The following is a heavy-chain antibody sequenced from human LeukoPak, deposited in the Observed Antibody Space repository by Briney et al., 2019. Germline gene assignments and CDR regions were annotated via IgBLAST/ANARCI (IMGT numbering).Heavy chain of an antibody. V-gene: IGHV3-7*01. CDR3: ARDAVSDSWPDY. Sequence: GGSRRLSCAASGFTFRNYWMNWVRQAQGKGPEWLANIKQDGSQKYYVDSVKGRFTISRDNAKDSLYLQMNSLAVGDTAVYYCARDAVSDSWPDYWGQGTLVTVSA. CDR2: IKQDGSQK. D-gene: IGHD6-13*01. J-gene: IGHJ4*02. CDR1: GFTFRNYW.